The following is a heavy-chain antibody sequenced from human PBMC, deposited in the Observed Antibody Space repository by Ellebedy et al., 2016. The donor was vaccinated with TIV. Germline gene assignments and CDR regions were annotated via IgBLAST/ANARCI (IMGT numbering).Heavy chain of an antibody. D-gene: IGHD6-19*01. CDR2: ISGGDDSK. V-gene: IGHV3-23*01. Sequence: PGGSLTLSCAASGFTFRPFAMHWVRQAPGKGLEWVAGISGGDDSKYYADSVKGRLNISRANSKNTVYLQMNRLTAEDTAVYYCAKGGGWLYYFDYWGPGTLVTVSS. CDR3: AKGGGWLYYFDY. J-gene: IGHJ4*02. CDR1: GFTFRPFA.